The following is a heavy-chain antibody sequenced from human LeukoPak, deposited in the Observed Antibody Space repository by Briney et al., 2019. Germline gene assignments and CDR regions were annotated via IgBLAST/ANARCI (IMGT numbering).Heavy chain of an antibody. CDR2: ISGSGDIT. CDR1: GFTFDTHA. J-gene: IGHJ4*02. CDR3: AARPGDLAVPFDY. D-gene: IGHD3-10*01. Sequence: GGSLRLSCAASGFTFDTHAMTWVRQAPGKGLEYVSLISGSGDITYYAHSLKDRFTISRDNSRTTLYLQMHSLRAEDTAMYYCAARPGDLAVPFDYWGQGTLVIVSS. V-gene: IGHV3-23*01.